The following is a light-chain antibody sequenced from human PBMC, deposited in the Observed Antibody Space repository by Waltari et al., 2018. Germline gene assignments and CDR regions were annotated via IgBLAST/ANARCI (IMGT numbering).Light chain of an antibody. CDR2: AAS. V-gene: IGKV1-8*01. CDR3: QQYYSYPPYT. J-gene: IGKJ2*01. CDR1: QGISSY. Sequence: AIRITQSPSSLSASTGDRVTITCRASQGISSYLAWYQQKPGKAPKLLIYAASTLQSGVPSRFSGSGSGTDFTLTISCLQSEEFATYYCQQYYSYPPYTFGQGTKLEIK.